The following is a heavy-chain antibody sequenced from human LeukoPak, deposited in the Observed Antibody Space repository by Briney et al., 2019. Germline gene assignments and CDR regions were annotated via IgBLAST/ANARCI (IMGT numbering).Heavy chain of an antibody. Sequence: PGGSLRLSCAASGFTFSSYWTHWVRQAPGKGLVWVSRVDSDGSSTTYAGPVKGRFTISRDNAKSTLYLQTTSLIAEDTAVYYCARGITIFGVVNDAFNIGGQGTRVTVSS. V-gene: IGHV3-74*01. CDR2: VDSDGSST. CDR3: ARGITIFGVVNDAFNI. J-gene: IGHJ3*02. D-gene: IGHD3-3*01. CDR1: GFTFSSYW.